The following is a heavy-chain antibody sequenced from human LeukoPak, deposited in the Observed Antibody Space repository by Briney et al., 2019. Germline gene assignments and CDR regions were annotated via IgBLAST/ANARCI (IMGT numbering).Heavy chain of an antibody. CDR3: ARERHRVYLDP. CDR1: GGSISSGGYS. CDR2: IYYSGST. Sequence: PSETLSLTCTVSGGSISSGGYSWSWLRQHPGKGLEWIGYIYYSGSTYYNPSLKSRVTISVDTSKNQFSLKLSSVTAADTAVYYCARERHRVYLDPWGQGTLVTVSS. D-gene: IGHD6-13*01. V-gene: IGHV4-31*03. J-gene: IGHJ5*02.